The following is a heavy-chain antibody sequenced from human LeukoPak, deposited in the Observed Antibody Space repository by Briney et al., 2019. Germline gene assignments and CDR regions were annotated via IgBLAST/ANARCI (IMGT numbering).Heavy chain of an antibody. CDR1: GFTFSSYW. D-gene: IGHD5-18*01. J-gene: IGHJ4*02. Sequence: GGSLRLSCAASGFTFSSYWMHWVRQAPGKGLVWVSRINGDGSTTTYADSVKGRFTFSRDNAKNTVYLQMNSLRAEDTAVYYCARDYNYGYDYWGQGTLDTVSS. CDR3: ARDYNYGYDY. CDR2: INGDGSTT. V-gene: IGHV3-74*01.